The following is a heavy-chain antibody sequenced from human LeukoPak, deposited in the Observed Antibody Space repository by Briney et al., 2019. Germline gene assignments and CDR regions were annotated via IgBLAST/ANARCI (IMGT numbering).Heavy chain of an antibody. Sequence: GGSLRLSCSASGFTVSSNYMSWVRQAPGKGLEWVSIIYRVGSTFYADSVEGRFTISRDNSKNTLYLQMNSLRVEDTAIYYCARDGGNNSWYGMDVWGQGTTVTVSS. CDR1: GFTVSSNY. V-gene: IGHV3-66*01. CDR3: ARDGGNNSWYGMDV. CDR2: IYRVGST. J-gene: IGHJ6*02. D-gene: IGHD4-23*01.